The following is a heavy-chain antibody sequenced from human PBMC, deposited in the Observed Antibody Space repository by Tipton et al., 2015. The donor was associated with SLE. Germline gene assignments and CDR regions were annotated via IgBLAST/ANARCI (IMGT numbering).Heavy chain of an antibody. J-gene: IGHJ6*02. V-gene: IGHV4-34*01. CDR3: ARAGAVAGRGYYGMDV. Sequence: LRLSCAVYGGSFSGYYWSWIRQPPGKGLEWIGEINHSGSTNYNPSLESRVTISVDTSKNQFSLKLSSVTAADTAVYYCARAGAVAGRGYYGMDVWGQGTTVTVSS. D-gene: IGHD6-19*01. CDR1: GGSFSGYY. CDR2: INHSGST.